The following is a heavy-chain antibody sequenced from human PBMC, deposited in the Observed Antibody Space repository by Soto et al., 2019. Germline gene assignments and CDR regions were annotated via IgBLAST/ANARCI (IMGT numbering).Heavy chain of an antibody. Sequence: GGSLRLSCAASGLTFDNDAMNWVRQAPGKGLEWVSAISGSGHSTYYADSVKGRFTISRDNSKNTLYFQMNSLRAEDTAVYFCAKSPSVVLVPSSLGGNNWFDPWGQGT. CDR2: ISGSGHST. CDR1: GLTFDNDA. J-gene: IGHJ5*02. V-gene: IGHV3-23*01. D-gene: IGHD2-21*01. CDR3: AKSPSVVLVPSSLGGNNWFDP.